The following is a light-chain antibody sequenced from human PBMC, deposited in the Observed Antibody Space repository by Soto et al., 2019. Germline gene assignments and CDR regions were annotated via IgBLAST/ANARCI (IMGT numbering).Light chain of an antibody. CDR1: SSDVGGYKY. CDR3: SSYTSNITGV. J-gene: IGLJ2*01. V-gene: IGLV2-14*03. Sequence: QSALTQPASVSGSPGQSITISCTGTSSDVGGYKYVSWYQHHPGKAPKLMIYDVSNRPSGISNRFSGSKSGNTASLTISGLQAEDEADYYCSSYTSNITGVFGGGTRSPS. CDR2: DVS.